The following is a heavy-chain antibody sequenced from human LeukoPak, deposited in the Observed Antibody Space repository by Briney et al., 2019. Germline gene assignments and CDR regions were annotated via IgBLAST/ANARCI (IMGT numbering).Heavy chain of an antibody. CDR3: ARGQYIYGFNGDYFDY. Sequence: SETLSLTCTVSGGSISSYYWSWIRQPAGKGLEWIGRIYTSGSTNYNPSLKSRVTISVDTSKNQFSLKLSSVTAADTAVYYCARGQYIYGFNGDYFDYWGQGTLVTVSS. D-gene: IGHD5-18*01. J-gene: IGHJ4*02. CDR2: IYTSGST. CDR1: GGSISSYY. V-gene: IGHV4-4*07.